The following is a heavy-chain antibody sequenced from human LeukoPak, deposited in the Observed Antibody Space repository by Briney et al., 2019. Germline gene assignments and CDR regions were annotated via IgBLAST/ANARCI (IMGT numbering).Heavy chain of an antibody. Sequence: GASVKVSCKASGGTFSSYAISWVRQAPGQGLEWMGRIIPIFGTANYAQKFQGRATITTDESTSTAYMELSSLRSEDTAVYYCARAHPEDSSGPFDYWGQGTLVTVSS. CDR1: GGTFSSYA. V-gene: IGHV1-69*05. J-gene: IGHJ4*02. CDR2: IIPIFGTA. CDR3: ARAHPEDSSGPFDY. D-gene: IGHD6-19*01.